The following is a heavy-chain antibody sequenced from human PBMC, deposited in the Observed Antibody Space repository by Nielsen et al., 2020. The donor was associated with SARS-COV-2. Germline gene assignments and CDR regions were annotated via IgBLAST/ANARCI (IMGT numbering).Heavy chain of an antibody. Sequence: GESLKISCAASGLTFSNYYMCWIRQAPGKGLEWISYISPSGSTIYYADSVKGRFTISRDNSKSTLYLQMNSLRAEDTAVYYCARSNSGSYYYGMDVWGQGTTVTVSS. CDR1: GLTFSNYY. D-gene: IGHD1-26*01. J-gene: IGHJ6*02. CDR2: ISPSGSTI. V-gene: IGHV3-11*04. CDR3: ARSNSGSYYYGMDV.